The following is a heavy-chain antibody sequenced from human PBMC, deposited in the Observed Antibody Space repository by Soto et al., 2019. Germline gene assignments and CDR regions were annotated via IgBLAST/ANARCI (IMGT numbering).Heavy chain of an antibody. CDR1: GFTFSSYG. CDR3: ANTPQTPLGY. CDR2: ISYDGSNK. J-gene: IGHJ4*02. Sequence: GGSMGLSCAASGFTFSSYGMHWVRQAPGKGLEWVAVISYDGSNKYYADSVKGRFTISRDNYKNTLYLQMNSLRAEDTAVYYCANTPQTPLGYWGQGTLVTVSS. V-gene: IGHV3-30*18.